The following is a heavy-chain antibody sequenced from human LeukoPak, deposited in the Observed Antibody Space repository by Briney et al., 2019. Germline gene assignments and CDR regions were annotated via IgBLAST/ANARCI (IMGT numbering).Heavy chain of an antibody. CDR2: IDYSGST. Sequence: SETLSLTCTVSGYSISSGYYWGWIRQPPRKGLEWIATIDYSGSTYYNPSLKSQVTISVETSRNQFSLKLSSVTAADTAVYYCARSKWASSSSGIDYWGQGTLVSVSS. V-gene: IGHV4-38-2*02. CDR1: GYSISSGYY. J-gene: IGHJ4*02. CDR3: ARSKWASSSSGIDY. D-gene: IGHD6-6*01.